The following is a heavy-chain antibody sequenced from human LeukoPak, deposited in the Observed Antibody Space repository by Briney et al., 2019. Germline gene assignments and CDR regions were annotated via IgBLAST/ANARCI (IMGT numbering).Heavy chain of an antibody. CDR1: GFTFSSYG. CDR2: ISYGGSNK. Sequence: GGSLRLFCAASGFTFSSYGMHWVRQAPGKGLEWVAVISYGGSNKYYADSVKGRFTISRDNSENTLYLQMNSLRAEDMAVYYCAKSITSGGRNYFDYWGQGILVTVSS. D-gene: IGHD2-15*01. V-gene: IGHV3-30*18. CDR3: AKSITSGGRNYFDY. J-gene: IGHJ4*02.